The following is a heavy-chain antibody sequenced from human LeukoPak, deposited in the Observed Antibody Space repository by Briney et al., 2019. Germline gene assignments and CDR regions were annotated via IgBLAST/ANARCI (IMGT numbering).Heavy chain of an antibody. V-gene: IGHV1-2*02. J-gene: IGHJ3*02. CDR3: ARDGPPGYDFWSGYDAFDI. CDR1: GYTFTGYY. Sequence: ASVTVSCKASGYTFTGYYMHWVRRAPGQGLEWMGWINPNSGGTNYAQKFQGRVTMTRDTSISTAYMELSRLRSHDTAVYYCARDGPPGYDFWSGYDAFDIWGQGTMVTVSS. D-gene: IGHD3-3*01. CDR2: INPNSGGT.